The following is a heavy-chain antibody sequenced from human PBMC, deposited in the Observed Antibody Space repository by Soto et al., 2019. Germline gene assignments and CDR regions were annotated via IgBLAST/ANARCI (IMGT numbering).Heavy chain of an antibody. CDR3: AKDPPNTAMAPDYFDY. V-gene: IGHV3-23*01. CDR1: GFTFSSYA. CDR2: ISGSGGST. J-gene: IGHJ4*02. Sequence: EVQLLESGGGLVQPGGSLRLSCAASGFTFSSYAMSWVRQAPGKGLEWVSAISGSGGSTYYADSVKGRFTISRDNSKNTLYLQMNRLRAEDTAVNYCAKDPPNTAMAPDYFDYWGQGTLVTGSS. D-gene: IGHD5-18*01.